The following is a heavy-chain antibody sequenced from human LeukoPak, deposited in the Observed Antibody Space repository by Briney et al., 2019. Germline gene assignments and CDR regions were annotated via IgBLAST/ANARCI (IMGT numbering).Heavy chain of an antibody. J-gene: IGHJ4*02. Sequence: GSLRLSCTASGFTFSGAWMTWVRQAPGKGLEWVSSISGSDSKTYYADSVKGRFTISRDNAKNTVYLQMNSLRAEDTAIYYCAKDAANYPFFFDFWGQGTPVTVSS. CDR1: GFTFSGAW. CDR3: AKDAANYPFFFDF. CDR2: ISGSDSKT. V-gene: IGHV3-23*01. D-gene: IGHD4/OR15-4a*01.